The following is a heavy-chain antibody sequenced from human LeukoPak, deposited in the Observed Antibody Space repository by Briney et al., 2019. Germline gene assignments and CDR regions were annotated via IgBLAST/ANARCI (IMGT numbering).Heavy chain of an antibody. J-gene: IGHJ3*02. D-gene: IGHD6-6*01. CDR2: ISSSSSYI. Sequence: GGSLRLSCAASGFTFSSYSMNWVRQAPGKGLEWVSSISSSSSYIYYADSVKGRFTISRDNAKNSLYLQMNSLRAEDMALYYCAKAEGGARPFAFDIWGQGTMVTVSS. CDR3: AKAEGGARPFAFDI. V-gene: IGHV3-21*04. CDR1: GFTFSSYS.